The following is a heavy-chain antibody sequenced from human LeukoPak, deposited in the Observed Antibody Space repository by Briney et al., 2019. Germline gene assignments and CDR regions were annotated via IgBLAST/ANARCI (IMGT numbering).Heavy chain of an antibody. J-gene: IGHJ6*03. D-gene: IGHD3-10*01. Sequence: SQTLSLTCAISGDSVSSNSSAWNWIRQSPSRGLEWLGRTYYRSKWYNDYAVSEKSRITINPDTSKNQFSLQLNSVTPEDTAVYYCARGSFARTTMVRGVTSIYYYYYYMDVWGKGTTVTVSS. V-gene: IGHV6-1*01. CDR1: GDSVSSNSSA. CDR3: ARGSFARTTMVRGVTSIYYYYYYMDV. CDR2: TYYRSKWYN.